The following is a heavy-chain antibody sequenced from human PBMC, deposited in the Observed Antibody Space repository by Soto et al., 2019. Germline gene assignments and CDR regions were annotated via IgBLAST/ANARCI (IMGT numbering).Heavy chain of an antibody. CDR1: GGSFSGYY. CDR3: ARDPKTTVTRYRSYYFDY. Sequence: TSETLSLTCAVYGGSFSGYYWSWIRQPPGKGLEWIGEINHSGSTNYNPSLKSRVTISVDTSKNQFSLKLSSVTAADTAVYYCARDPKTTVTRYRSYYFDYWGQGTLVTVSS. D-gene: IGHD4-17*01. V-gene: IGHV4-34*01. CDR2: INHSGST. J-gene: IGHJ4*02.